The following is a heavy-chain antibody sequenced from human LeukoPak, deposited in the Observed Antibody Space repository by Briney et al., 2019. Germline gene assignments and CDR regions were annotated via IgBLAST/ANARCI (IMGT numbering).Heavy chain of an antibody. V-gene: IGHV1-69*05. CDR1: GGTFSSYA. D-gene: IGHD1-1*01. CDR2: IIPIFGTA. Sequence: GASVKVSCKASGGTFSSYAISWVRQAPGQGLEWMGGIIPIFGTANYAQKFQGRVTITTDESTSTAYMELSSLRSEDTAVYYCARGLLQLERRPILANYYYYMDVWGKGTTVTVSS. CDR3: ARGLLQLERRPILANYYYYMDV. J-gene: IGHJ6*03.